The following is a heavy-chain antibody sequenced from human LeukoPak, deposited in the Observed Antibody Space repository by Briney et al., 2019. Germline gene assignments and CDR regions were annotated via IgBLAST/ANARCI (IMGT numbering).Heavy chain of an antibody. CDR2: IYSGGST. CDR3: ARAFWVHYYGSGSYFADY. V-gene: IGHV3-66*02. Sequence: GGSLRLSCAASGLTVSSNYMSWVRQAPGKGLEWVSVIYSGGSTYYADSVKGRFTISRDNSKNTLYLQMNSLRAEDTAVYYCARAFWVHYYGSGSYFADYWGQGTLVTVSS. CDR1: GLTVSSNY. D-gene: IGHD3-10*01. J-gene: IGHJ4*02.